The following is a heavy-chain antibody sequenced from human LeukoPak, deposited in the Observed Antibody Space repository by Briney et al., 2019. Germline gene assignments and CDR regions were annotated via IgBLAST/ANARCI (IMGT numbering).Heavy chain of an antibody. Sequence: HPGGSLRLSCAASGFTFSSYAMHWVRQAPGKGLEWVAVISYDGSNKYYADSVKGRFTISRDNSKNTLYLQMNSLRAEDTAVYYCARAGVLEWFPPHDYWGQGTLVTVSS. CDR2: ISYDGSNK. V-gene: IGHV3-30-3*01. J-gene: IGHJ4*02. CDR3: ARAGVLEWFPPHDY. CDR1: GFTFSSYA. D-gene: IGHD3-3*01.